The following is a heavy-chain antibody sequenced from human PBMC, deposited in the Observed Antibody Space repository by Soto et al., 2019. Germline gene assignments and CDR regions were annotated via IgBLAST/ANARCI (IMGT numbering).Heavy chain of an antibody. D-gene: IGHD2-2*01. CDR3: ARDFPYCSSSSCQGWFDP. CDR2: IYHSGRT. V-gene: IGHV4-38-2*02. CDR1: GYSISIGYY. J-gene: IGHJ5*02. Sequence: SETLSLTCSVSGYSISIGYYWGLIRQPPGKGLEWIGSIYHSGRTYYNPSLKSRVTISVDTSNNQFSLKLSSVAAADTAVYYCARDFPYCSSSSCQGWFDPWGQGTLVTVSS.